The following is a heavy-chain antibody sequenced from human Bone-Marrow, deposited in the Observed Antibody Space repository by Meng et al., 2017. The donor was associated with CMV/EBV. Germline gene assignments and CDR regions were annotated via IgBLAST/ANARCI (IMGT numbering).Heavy chain of an antibody. CDR1: GFTFSNTW. V-gene: IGHV3-15*01. CDR3: TSGRST. J-gene: IGHJ4*02. Sequence: GESLKISCVASGFTFSNTWMNWVRQAPGKGLEWVGRLRSKSDRGTTDYAAPVSGRFSISWDDSENTLFRQMHSLKTEDTAVYYCTSGRSTWGQGTLVTVSS. CDR2: LRSKSDRGTT. D-gene: IGHD5-24*01.